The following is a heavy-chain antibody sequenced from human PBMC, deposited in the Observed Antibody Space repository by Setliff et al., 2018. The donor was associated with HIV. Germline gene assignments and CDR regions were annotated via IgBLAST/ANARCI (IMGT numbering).Heavy chain of an antibody. D-gene: IGHD1-26*01. Sequence: PSETLSLTCTVSGGSISSSSYYWGWMRQPPGKGLEWIVSIFYSGINYYNPSLEGRITLSIDLSKNQFSLKLTSVTAADSALYFCVRQSGSFWYVDPWGQGTQVTVSS. CDR1: GGSISSSSYY. V-gene: IGHV4-39*01. CDR3: VRQSGSFWYVDP. CDR2: IFYSGIN. J-gene: IGHJ5*02.